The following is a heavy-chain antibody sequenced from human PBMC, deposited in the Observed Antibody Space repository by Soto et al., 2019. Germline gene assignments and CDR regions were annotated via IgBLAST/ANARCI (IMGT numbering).Heavy chain of an antibody. Sequence: LRLSCAASEFTFSSYAMSWVRQAPGKGLEWVSAISYGGGTTYYADSVKGRFTISRDNSKNTLYLQMNSLRAEDTAVYYCAKNPGYYYDSTGYHFDYRGQRTLVTVSS. J-gene: IGHJ4*02. D-gene: IGHD3-22*01. CDR1: EFTFSSYA. V-gene: IGHV3-23*01. CDR3: AKNPGYYYDSTGYHFDY. CDR2: ISYGGGTT.